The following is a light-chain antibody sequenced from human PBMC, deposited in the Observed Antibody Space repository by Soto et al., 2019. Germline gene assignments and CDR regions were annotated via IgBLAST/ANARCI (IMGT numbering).Light chain of an antibody. Sequence: EIVLTQSPGTLSLSPGERATLSCRASQDIGSSNVAWYQHKPGLAPRLLLYGTSSRATGIPDRFSGGGSGTDFTLTISRLEPEDFGVYYCQHYQTFLPLTFGGGTKVDNK. CDR2: GTS. CDR1: QDIGSSN. J-gene: IGKJ4*01. CDR3: QHYQTFLPLT. V-gene: IGKV3-20*01.